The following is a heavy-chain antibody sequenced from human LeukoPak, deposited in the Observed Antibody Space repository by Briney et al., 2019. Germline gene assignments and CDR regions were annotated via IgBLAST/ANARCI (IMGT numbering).Heavy chain of an antibody. D-gene: IGHD2-2*01. Sequence: GGSLRLSCTASGFTFGDYAMSCVRQAPGKGREWVGFIRSKAYGGTTEYAASVKGRFTISRDDSKSIAYLQMNSLKTEDTAVSYCTRIVPAATWGQGTLVTVSS. CDR1: GFTFGDYA. CDR3: TRIVPAAT. J-gene: IGHJ5*02. V-gene: IGHV3-49*04. CDR2: IRSKAYGGTT.